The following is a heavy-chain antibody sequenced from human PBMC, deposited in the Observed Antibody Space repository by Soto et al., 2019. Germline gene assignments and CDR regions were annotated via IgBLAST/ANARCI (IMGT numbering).Heavy chain of an antibody. V-gene: IGHV5-51*01. CDR2: IYPSDSDT. J-gene: IGHJ4*02. CDR1: GYNFAGYW. CDR3: ARGGVSTRTFDY. Sequence: PGESLKISCKGSGYNFAGYWIAWVRQMPGKGLELMGIIYPSDSDTRYRPSFQGQVTISADKSVSSAYLQWSSLRASDTAMYYCARGGVSTRTFDYWGQGTPVTVSS. D-gene: IGHD3-3*01.